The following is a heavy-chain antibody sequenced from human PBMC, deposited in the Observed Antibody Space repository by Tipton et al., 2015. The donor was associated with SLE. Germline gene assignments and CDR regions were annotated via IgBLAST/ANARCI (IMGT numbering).Heavy chain of an antibody. CDR2: IYPGDSDT. CDR1: GCSFTSYW. Sequence: QLVQSGAEVKKPGESLKISCKGSGCSFTSYWIGWVRQMPGKGLEWMGIIYPGDSDTNYSPSFQGQVTISADKSISTAYLQWSSLKASDTAMYYCARGDDSSSWYDSFDYWGQGTLVTVSS. D-gene: IGHD6-13*01. J-gene: IGHJ4*02. CDR3: ARGDDSSSWYDSFDY. V-gene: IGHV5-51*01.